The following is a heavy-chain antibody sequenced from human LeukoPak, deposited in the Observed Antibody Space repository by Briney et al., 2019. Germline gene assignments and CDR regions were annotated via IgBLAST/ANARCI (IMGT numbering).Heavy chain of an antibody. CDR3: AAMERELLGYFDY. D-gene: IGHD1-26*01. CDR1: GGTFSSYA. V-gene: IGHV1-69*13. Sequence: SVKVSCKASGGTFSSYAISWVRQAPGQGLEWMGGIIPIFGTANYAQKFQGRVTITADESTSTAYMELSSLRSEDTAVYYCAAMERELLGYFDYWGQGTLVTVSS. J-gene: IGHJ4*02. CDR2: IIPIFGTA.